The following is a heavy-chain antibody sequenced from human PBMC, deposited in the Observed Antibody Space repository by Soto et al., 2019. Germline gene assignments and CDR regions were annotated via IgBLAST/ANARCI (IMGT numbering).Heavy chain of an antibody. Sequence: EVQLVESGGGLVQPGRSLRLSCAASGFTFDDYAMHWVRQAPGKGLEWVSGISWNSGSIGYAVSVKGRFTISRDNAKNSLYLQMNSLRAEDTALYYCAKDGQWELTNWFDPWGQGTLVTVSS. CDR1: GFTFDDYA. CDR3: AKDGQWELTNWFDP. V-gene: IGHV3-9*01. D-gene: IGHD1-26*01. J-gene: IGHJ5*02. CDR2: ISWNSGSI.